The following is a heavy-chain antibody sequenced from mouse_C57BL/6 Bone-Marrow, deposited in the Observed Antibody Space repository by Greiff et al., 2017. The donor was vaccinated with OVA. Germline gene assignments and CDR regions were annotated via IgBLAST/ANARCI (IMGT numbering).Heavy chain of an antibody. CDR2: IRSKSNNYAT. CDR3: VRPYGSEAWFAY. CDR1: GFSFNTYA. D-gene: IGHD1-1*01. J-gene: IGHJ3*01. V-gene: IGHV10-1*01. Sequence: EVQVVESGGGLVQPKGSLKLSCAASGFSFNTYAMNWVRQAPGKGLEWVARIRSKSNNYATYYADSVKDRFTISRDDSESMLYLQMNNLKTEDTAMYYCVRPYGSEAWFAYWGQGTLVTVSA.